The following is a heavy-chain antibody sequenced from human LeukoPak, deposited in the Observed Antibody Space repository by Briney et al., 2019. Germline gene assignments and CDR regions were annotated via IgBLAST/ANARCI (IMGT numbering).Heavy chain of an antibody. Sequence: SETLSLTCTVSGGSISSYYWSWIRQPPGKGLEWIGYIYYSGSTNYNPSLKSRVTISVDTSKNQFSLKLGSVTAADTAVYYCARTKAATVSFDYWGQGTLVTVSS. V-gene: IGHV4-59*01. CDR3: ARTKAATVSFDY. D-gene: IGHD6-25*01. J-gene: IGHJ4*02. CDR2: IYYSGST. CDR1: GGSISSYY.